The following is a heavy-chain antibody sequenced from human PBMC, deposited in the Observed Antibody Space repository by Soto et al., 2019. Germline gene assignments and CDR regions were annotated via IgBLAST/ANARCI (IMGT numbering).Heavy chain of an antibody. J-gene: IGHJ5*02. CDR2: IGNKGQNYAT. V-gene: IGHV3-73*01. D-gene: IGHD1-26*01. CDR1: GFSFSDSA. Sequence: EVQLVESGGGLVQPGGSLKLSCAASGFSFSDSAMHWVRQASGKGLEWVGRIGNKGQNYATTYGASVKGRFIISLDDLRNTAHLHMNRLKTEDTAIYYCTKFSGTSIAPAALGPGTLVTVSS. CDR3: TKFSGTSIAPAA.